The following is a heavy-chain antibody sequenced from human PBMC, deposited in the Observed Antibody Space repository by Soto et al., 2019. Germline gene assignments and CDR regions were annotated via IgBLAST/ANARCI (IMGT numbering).Heavy chain of an antibody. V-gene: IGHV3-30*18. CDR2: ISYDGSNQ. Sequence: GGSLRLSCAASGFTFNIYGMHWVRQAPDKGLEWVALISYDGSNQYYADSVKGRFTISRDNSKNTLFLQMNSLRADDTAVYYCAKDQASGQGSFDSWGQGTLVTV. CDR3: AKDQASGQGSFDS. CDR1: GFTFNIYG. J-gene: IGHJ4*02.